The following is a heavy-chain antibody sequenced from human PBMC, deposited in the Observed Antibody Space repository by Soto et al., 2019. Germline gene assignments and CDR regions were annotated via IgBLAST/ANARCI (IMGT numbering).Heavy chain of an antibody. V-gene: IGHV1-2*02. J-gene: IGHJ4*02. CDR1: GYTFTGYY. Sequence: ASVKVSCTASGYTFTGYYMHWVRQDTGQGLEWMGWINPNNGNTNYAQKFQGRVTITRDTPASTAYMELSSLRSEDTAVYYFARDRWARSSSWYLGAYFDSWGQGTLVTVSS. CDR3: ARDRWARSSSWYLGAYFDS. D-gene: IGHD6-13*01. CDR2: INPNNGNT.